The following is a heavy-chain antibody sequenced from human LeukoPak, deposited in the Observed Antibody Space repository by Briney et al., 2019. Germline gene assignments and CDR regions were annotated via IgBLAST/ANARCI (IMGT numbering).Heavy chain of an antibody. CDR2: IYPGDSDA. CDR3: ARRSGSWDYYFDY. V-gene: IGHV5-51*01. CDR1: GYSFTSYW. D-gene: IGHD6-13*01. J-gene: IGHJ4*02. Sequence: GESLKISCKGLGYSFTSYWIGWVRQMPGKGLEWMGIIYPGDSDARYSPSFQGQVTTSADKSITTAYLQWNSLKASDTAIYYCARRSGSWDYYFDYWGQGTLVTVSS.